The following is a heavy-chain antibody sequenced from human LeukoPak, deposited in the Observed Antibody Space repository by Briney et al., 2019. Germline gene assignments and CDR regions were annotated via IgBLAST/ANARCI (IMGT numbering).Heavy chain of an antibody. CDR3: ARLAAAGTLYYFDY. J-gene: IGHJ4*02. CDR2: ISSSSSYI. D-gene: IGHD6-13*01. V-gene: IGHV3-21*01. Sequence: GGSLRLSCAASGFTFSSYSMNWVRQAPGKGLEWVSSISSSSSYIYYADSVKGRFTISRDNAKNSLYLQMNSPRAEDTAVYYCARLAAAGTLYYFDYWGQGTLVTVSS. CDR1: GFTFSSYS.